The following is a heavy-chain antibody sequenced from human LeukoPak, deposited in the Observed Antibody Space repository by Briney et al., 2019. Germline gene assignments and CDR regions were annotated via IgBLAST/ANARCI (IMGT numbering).Heavy chain of an antibody. CDR1: GGSFSGYY. CDR3: ARVYYDFWFDY. D-gene: IGHD3-3*01. J-gene: IGHJ4*02. Sequence: SETLSLTCAVYGGSFSGYYWSWIRQPPGKGLEWIGEINHSGSTNYNPSLKSRVTISVDTSKNQFSLKLSSVTAAGTAVYYCARVYYDFWFDYWGQGTLVTVSS. V-gene: IGHV4-34*01. CDR2: INHSGST.